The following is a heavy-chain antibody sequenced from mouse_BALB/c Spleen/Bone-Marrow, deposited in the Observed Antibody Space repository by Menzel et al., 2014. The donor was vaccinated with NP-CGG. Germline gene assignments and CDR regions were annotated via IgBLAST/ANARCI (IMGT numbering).Heavy chain of an antibody. D-gene: IGHD1-1*01. CDR2: IDPANGNT. V-gene: IGHV14-3*02. CDR1: GFNIKDTY. CDR3: AAYYYGSSHGFAY. Sequence: VHVKQSGAELVKPGASVKLSCTASGFNIKDTYMHWVKQRPEQGLEWIGRIDPANGNTKYDPKFQGKATITADTSSNTAYLQLSSLTSEDTAVYYCAAYYYGSSHGFAYWGQGTLVTVSA. J-gene: IGHJ3*01.